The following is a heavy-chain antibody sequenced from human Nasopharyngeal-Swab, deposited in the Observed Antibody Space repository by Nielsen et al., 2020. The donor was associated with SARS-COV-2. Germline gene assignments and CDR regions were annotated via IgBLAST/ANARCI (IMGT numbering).Heavy chain of an antibody. J-gene: IGHJ6*02. Sequence: GESLKISCKGSGYSFTAYWIGWVCQMPGKGLERMGIIYPGDSDTRYSPSFQGQVTISSDKSISTAYLQWSSLKASDTAIYYCARHLFPRGDYYGMDVWGQGTTVTVSS. CDR1: GYSFTAYW. CDR3: ARHLFPRGDYYGMDV. V-gene: IGHV5-51*01. CDR2: IYPGDSDT. D-gene: IGHD2-15*01.